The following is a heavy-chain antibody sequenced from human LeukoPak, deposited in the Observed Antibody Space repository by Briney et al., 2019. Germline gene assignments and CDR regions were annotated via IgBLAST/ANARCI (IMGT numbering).Heavy chain of an antibody. V-gene: IGHV3-64D*09. J-gene: IGHJ4*02. CDR1: GFTFSNHG. CDR3: SALGATDVDY. D-gene: IGHD2-15*01. CDR2: ISSDGSTA. Sequence: PGGSLRLSCAASGFTFSNHGIHWVRQAPGKGLKFVSSISSDGSTAYYADSVKGRFSISRDNAKNTVYLQMASLRAEDTALYYCSALGATDVDYWGQGTLVTVSS.